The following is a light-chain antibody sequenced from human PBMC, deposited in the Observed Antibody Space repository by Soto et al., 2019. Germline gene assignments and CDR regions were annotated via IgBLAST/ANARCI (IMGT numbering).Light chain of an antibody. Sequence: SVLTQPASASGTPRQRVTISRSGSNSNIGSDTVNWYPQLPGTDPKLLIYSDNQRTSGVPDRFCGSKSGTLASLAISGLQSRDGPDYYCAVWDDSLNGDVFGSGTKVTV. CDR2: SDN. J-gene: IGLJ1*01. CDR3: AVWDDSLNGDV. V-gene: IGLV1-44*01. CDR1: NSNIGSDT.